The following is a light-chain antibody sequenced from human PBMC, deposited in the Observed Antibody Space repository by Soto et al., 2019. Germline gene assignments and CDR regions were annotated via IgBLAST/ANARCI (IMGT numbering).Light chain of an antibody. V-gene: IGLV1-44*01. J-gene: IGLJ1*01. Sequence: QSVLTQPPSASGTPRQRVTISCSGSSSNIGSNSVSWYQQLPGTAPKLLIYSNNQRPSGVPDRFSGSKSGTSASLAISGLQSEDEADYYCAAWDDSLNGYVFGTGTKSPS. CDR1: SSNIGSNS. CDR3: AAWDDSLNGYV. CDR2: SNN.